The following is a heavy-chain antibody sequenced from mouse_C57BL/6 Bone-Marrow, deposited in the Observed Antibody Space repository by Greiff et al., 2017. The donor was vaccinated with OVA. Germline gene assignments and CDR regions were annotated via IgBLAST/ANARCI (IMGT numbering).Heavy chain of an antibody. D-gene: IGHD1-1*01. CDR3: GTSCYYGSRYFDY. J-gene: IGHJ2*01. V-gene: IGHV1-11*01. CDR1: GYTFTSYI. Sequence: VQLQQSGAELASPGASVTLSCKASGYTFTSYIMNWVKQRPGQGLEWIGMIYPVSGETNYNQKFMGKATFSVDRSSSTVYMVLISLASEDPAVYDCGTSCYYGSRYFDYWGQGTTLTVSS. CDR2: IYPVSGET.